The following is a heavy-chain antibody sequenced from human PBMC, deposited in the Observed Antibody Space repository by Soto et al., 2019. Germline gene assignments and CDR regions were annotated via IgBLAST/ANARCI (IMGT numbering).Heavy chain of an antibody. J-gene: IGHJ5*02. CDR1: GYTFTSYD. CDR3: ATWGGYDFWTGYYHLGWFDP. Sequence: ASVKVSCKASGYTFTSYDINWVRQATGQGLEWMGWMNPNSGNTGYAQKFQGRVTMTRNTSISTAYMELSSLRSEDTAVYYCATWGGYDFWTGYYHLGWFDPWGQGTLVTVS. V-gene: IGHV1-8*01. CDR2: MNPNSGNT. D-gene: IGHD3-3*01.